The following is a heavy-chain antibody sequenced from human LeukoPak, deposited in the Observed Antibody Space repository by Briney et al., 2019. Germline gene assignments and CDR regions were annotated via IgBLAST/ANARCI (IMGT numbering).Heavy chain of an antibody. Sequence: ASVKVSCRASGYTFTSHYMHWVRQAPGQGLEWMGIINPSAGSTSYPQKFQGRVIMTRDTSTSTVYMELSSLRSEDTAVYYCAAPGASGFVGNFWSGPLDFWGQGTLVTVSS. V-gene: IGHV1-46*01. CDR2: INPSAGST. D-gene: IGHD3-3*01. J-gene: IGHJ4*02. CDR3: AAPGASGFVGNFWSGPLDF. CDR1: GYTFTSHY.